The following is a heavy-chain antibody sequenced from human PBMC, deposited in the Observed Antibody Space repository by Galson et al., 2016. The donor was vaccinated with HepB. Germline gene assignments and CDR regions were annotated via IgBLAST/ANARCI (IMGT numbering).Heavy chain of an antibody. CDR3: AKEGGRYYYYGMDV. J-gene: IGHJ6*02. CDR1: GFAFDXXX. CDR2: ITWDGVDV. Sequence: SLRLSCAASGFAFDXXXMHXVREVXGKGLEWLSLITWDGVDVFYADSVKGRFIVSRDSSKNSLYLEMNSLRPEDTALYYCAKEGGRYYYYGMDVWGPGTTVTVSS. V-gene: IGHV3-43D*03. D-gene: IGHD3-16*01.